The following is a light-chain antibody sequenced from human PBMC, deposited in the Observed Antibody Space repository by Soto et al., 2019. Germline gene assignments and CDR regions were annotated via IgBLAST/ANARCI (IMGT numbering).Light chain of an antibody. Sequence: QSALTQPASVSGSPGQSITISCTGTSSDVGSYNLVSWYQQHPGKAPKLMIYEGSKRPLGVSNRFSGSKSGNTASLTISGLQAEDEADYYCCSYAGSSTLYVVFGGGTKLTVL. CDR1: SSDVGSYNL. V-gene: IGLV2-23*01. J-gene: IGLJ2*01. CDR2: EGS. CDR3: CSYAGSSTLYVV.